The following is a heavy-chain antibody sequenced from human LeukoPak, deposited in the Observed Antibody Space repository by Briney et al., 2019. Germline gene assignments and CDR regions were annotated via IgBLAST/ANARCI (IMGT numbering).Heavy chain of an antibody. CDR2: ISGSGGST. V-gene: IGHV3-23*01. J-gene: IGHJ4*02. Sequence: GGSLGLSCAASGFTFSSYGMSWVRQAPGKGLEWVSAISGSGGSTYYADSVKGRFTISRDNSKNTLYLQMNSLRAEDTAVYYCAKGLRRIAAMAPFDYWAQGTLVTVSS. D-gene: IGHD6-25*01. CDR3: AKGLRRIAAMAPFDY. CDR1: GFTFSSYG.